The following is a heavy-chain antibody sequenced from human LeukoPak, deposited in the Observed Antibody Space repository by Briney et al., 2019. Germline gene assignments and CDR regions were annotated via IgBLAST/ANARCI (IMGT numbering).Heavy chain of an antibody. CDR3: ARDSGWKALEY. D-gene: IGHD3-10*01. Sequence: GGSLRLSCAASGFTVSSNYMSWVRQAPGKGLEWVSVIYSGGSTYYADSVKGRFTIFRDNAKKSLYLQMNSLRAEDTALYYCARDSGWKALEYWGQGTLVTVSS. V-gene: IGHV3-53*01. CDR2: IYSGGST. CDR1: GFTVSSNY. J-gene: IGHJ4*02.